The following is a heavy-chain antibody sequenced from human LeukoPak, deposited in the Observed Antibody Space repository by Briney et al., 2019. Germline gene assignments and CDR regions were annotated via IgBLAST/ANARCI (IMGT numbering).Heavy chain of an antibody. Sequence: GASVKVSCKASGYTFTSYYMHWVRQAPGQGLEWMGIINPSGGSTNYAQKLQGRVTMTTDTSTSTAYMELRSLRSDDTAVYYCARFNVLLWFGELYGMDVWGQGTTVTVSS. J-gene: IGHJ6*02. CDR1: GYTFTSYY. CDR3: ARFNVLLWFGELYGMDV. V-gene: IGHV1-46*01. CDR2: INPSGGST. D-gene: IGHD3-10*01.